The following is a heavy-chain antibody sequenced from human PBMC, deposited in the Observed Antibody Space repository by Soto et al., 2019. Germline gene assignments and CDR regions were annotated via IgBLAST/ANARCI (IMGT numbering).Heavy chain of an antibody. V-gene: IGHV4-30-4*01. CDR3: AREVIPLTTDWYFDL. CDR1: GGSISGGVGGLYY. CDR2: LYDSRST. J-gene: IGHJ2*01. D-gene: IGHD4-17*01. Sequence: QLQLRESGPGLVKPSETLSLTCTVSGGSISGGVGGLYYWSWIRQPLRKGLEWIGYLYDSRSTYYNSCLKCRVTISVDTSKNQFSLRLSSVTAADPAVYYCAREVIPLTTDWYFDLWGRGTLVTVSS.